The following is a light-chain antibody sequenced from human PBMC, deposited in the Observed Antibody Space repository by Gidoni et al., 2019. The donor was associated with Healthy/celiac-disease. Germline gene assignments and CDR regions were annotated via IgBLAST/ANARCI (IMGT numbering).Light chain of an antibody. Sequence: DIQMTPSPSSLSASVGDRVTITCRASQSISSYLNWYQQKPGKAPKLLIYAASSLQSGVPSRFSGSGSRTDFTLTISSLQPEDFATYYCQQSYSTQYTFGQGTKLEIK. J-gene: IGKJ2*01. CDR1: QSISSY. CDR2: AAS. CDR3: QQSYSTQYT. V-gene: IGKV1-39*01.